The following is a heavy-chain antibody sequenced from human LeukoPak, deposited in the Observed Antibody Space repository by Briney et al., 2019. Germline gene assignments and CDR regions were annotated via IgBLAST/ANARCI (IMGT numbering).Heavy chain of an antibody. D-gene: IGHD3-3*02. CDR3: AKAGVISGWDY. J-gene: IGHJ4*02. CDR1: GFTLSNYP. Sequence: GRSLRLSCAASGFTLSNYPMGWVRQAPVKGLEWLSAIGEEKSGSWTKSADSVKGRFTISRDNSENTLYLQMDSLTVEDTAVYYCAKAGVISGWDYWGQGVLVTVSS. V-gene: IGHV3-23*01. CDR2: IGEEKSGSWT.